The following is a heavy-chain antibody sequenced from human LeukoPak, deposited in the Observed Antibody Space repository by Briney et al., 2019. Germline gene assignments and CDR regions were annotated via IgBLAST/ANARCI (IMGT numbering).Heavy chain of an antibody. Sequence: ASVKVSCKASGYTFTDYFIHWVRQAPGQGLEWMGWINPHSGGTKSAQRFQGRVTMTRDTSISTAYVEVSRLKSDDTAVYYCARDQTNCGGDCYKSFFDFWGQGTLVTVSS. CDR1: GYTFTDYF. V-gene: IGHV1-2*02. CDR2: INPHSGGT. D-gene: IGHD2-21*02. J-gene: IGHJ4*02. CDR3: ARDQTNCGGDCYKSFFDF.